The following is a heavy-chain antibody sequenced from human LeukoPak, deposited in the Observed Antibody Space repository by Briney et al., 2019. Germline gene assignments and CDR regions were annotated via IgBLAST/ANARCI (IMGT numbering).Heavy chain of an antibody. V-gene: IGHV1-18*01. D-gene: IGHD3-22*01. CDR2: ISAYNGNT. Sequence: ASVKVSCKASGYTFTSYGISWVRQAPGQGLEWMGWISAYNGNTNYAQKLQGRVTMTTDTSTSTAYMELRSLRSDDAAVYYCATRGGGTEGDYYDSSGYSNWYFDLWGRGTLVTVSS. CDR3: ATRGGGTEGDYYDSSGYSNWYFDL. J-gene: IGHJ2*01. CDR1: GYTFTSYG.